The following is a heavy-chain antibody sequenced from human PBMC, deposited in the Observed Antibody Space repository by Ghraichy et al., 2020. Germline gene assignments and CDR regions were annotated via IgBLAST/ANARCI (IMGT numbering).Heavy chain of an antibody. CDR2: SRNKARSYTT. V-gene: IGHV3-72*01. CDR1: GITLSDQH. CDR3: TRWNSAGSHDD. Sequence: GGSLRLSCAVSGITLSDQHMDWVRQAPGRGLEWVARSRNKARSYTTEYAASVKGRFTISRDDSKNLLYLQMSSLNTEDTAVYFCTRWNSAGSHDDWGQGTLGTVSS. D-gene: IGHD1-26*01. J-gene: IGHJ4*02.